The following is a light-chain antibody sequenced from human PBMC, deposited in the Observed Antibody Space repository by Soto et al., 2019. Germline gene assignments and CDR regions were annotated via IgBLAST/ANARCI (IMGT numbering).Light chain of an antibody. Sequence: QSVLTQPPSASGTPGQRVTISCSGSSSNIGSNTVNWYQHLPGTAPKLLIYSNNQRPSGVPDRFSASKSGTSASLAISGLQSEDEADYYCAAWDDSLSGCVFGGGTKLTVL. V-gene: IGLV1-44*01. CDR1: SSNIGSNT. CDR2: SNN. J-gene: IGLJ3*02. CDR3: AAWDDSLSGCV.